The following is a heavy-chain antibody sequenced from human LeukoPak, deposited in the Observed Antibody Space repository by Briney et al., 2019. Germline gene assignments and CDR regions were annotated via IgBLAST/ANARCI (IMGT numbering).Heavy chain of an antibody. CDR1: GGSLSSYY. D-gene: IGHD2-15*01. Sequence: SETLSLTCTVSGGSLSSYYWSWIRQPPGKGLEWIGYIYYSGSTNYNPSLKSRVTISVDTSKNQFSLKLSSVTAADTAVYYCARALAVEDWFDPWGQGTLVTVSS. CDR2: IYYSGST. J-gene: IGHJ5*02. V-gene: IGHV4-59*01. CDR3: ARALAVEDWFDP.